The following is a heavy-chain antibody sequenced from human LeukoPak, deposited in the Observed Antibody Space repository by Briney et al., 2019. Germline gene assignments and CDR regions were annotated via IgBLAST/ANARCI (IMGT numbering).Heavy chain of an antibody. CDR3: ARVMYYYGSGSYPDY. J-gene: IGHJ4*02. CDR2: INHSGST. D-gene: IGHD3-10*01. CDR1: GGSFSGYY. Sequence: SETLSLTCAVYGGSFSGYYWSWIRQPPGKGLEWIGEINHSGSTNYNPSLKSRVTISVDTSKNQFSLKLSSVTAADTAVYYCARVMYYYGSGSYPDYWGQGTLVTVSS. V-gene: IGHV4-34*01.